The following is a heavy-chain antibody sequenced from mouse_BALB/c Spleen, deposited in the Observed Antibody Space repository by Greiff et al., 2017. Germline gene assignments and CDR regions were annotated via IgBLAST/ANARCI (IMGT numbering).Heavy chain of an antibody. CDR3: ARHRTGTHYAMDY. D-gene: IGHD4-1*01. CDR2: IWSDGST. Sequence: QVQLKESGPDLVAPSQSLSITCTVSGFSLTSYGVHWVRQPPGKGLEWLVVIWSDGSTTYNSALKSRLSISKDNSKSQVFLKMNSLQTDDTAMYYCARHRTGTHYAMDYWGQGTSVTVSS. V-gene: IGHV2-6-2*01. CDR1: GFSLTSYG. J-gene: IGHJ4*01.